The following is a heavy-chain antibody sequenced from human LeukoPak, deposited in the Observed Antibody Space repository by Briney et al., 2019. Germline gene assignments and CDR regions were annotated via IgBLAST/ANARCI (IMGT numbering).Heavy chain of an antibody. J-gene: IGHJ3*02. CDR3: ARALYYDFWSGYSSAPDDAFDI. Sequence: GGSLRLSCAASGFTFSSYSMNWVRQAPGKGLEWVSSISSSSSYIYYADSVKGRFTISRGNAKNSLYLQMNSLRAEDTAVYYCARALYYDFWSGYSSAPDDAFDIWGQGTMVTVSS. V-gene: IGHV3-21*01. CDR2: ISSSSSYI. D-gene: IGHD3-3*01. CDR1: GFTFSSYS.